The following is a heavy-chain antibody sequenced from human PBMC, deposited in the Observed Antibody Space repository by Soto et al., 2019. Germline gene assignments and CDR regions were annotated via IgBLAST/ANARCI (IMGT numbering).Heavy chain of an antibody. CDR2: IFPGDAET. V-gene: IGHV5-51*01. Sequence: PGDSLKISCQGSGYNFATHWIGWVRHKAGKGLEWMGIIFPGDAETRYSPSFQGHITTSADKSISTAYLRWSSLKASDTGMYYCATPGGFGMDVWGQGTTVTVSS. CDR3: ATPGGFGMDV. CDR1: GYNFATHW. J-gene: IGHJ6*02. D-gene: IGHD5-12*01.